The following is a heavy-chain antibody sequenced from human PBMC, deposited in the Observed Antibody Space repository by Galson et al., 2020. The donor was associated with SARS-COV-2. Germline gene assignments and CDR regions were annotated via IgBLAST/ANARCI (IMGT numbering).Heavy chain of an antibody. D-gene: IGHD6-19*01. CDR3: SREGWQGGY. V-gene: IGHV3-7*01. J-gene: IGHJ4*02. Sequence: GGSLRLSCTVSGFTFNATWMSWFGQPPAKGREGLASIKGDGRETNYADFVKGRFSISRDNAANSLYLQMYSLRVEDSAVYYCSREGWQGGYWGQGTRVTVSS. CDR1: GFTFNATW. CDR2: IKGDGRET.